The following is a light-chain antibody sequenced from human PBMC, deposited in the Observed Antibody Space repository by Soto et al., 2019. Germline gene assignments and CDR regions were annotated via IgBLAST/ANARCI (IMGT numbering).Light chain of an antibody. CDR1: QSINTW. Sequence: DIQMTQSPSTLSASVGDRVTITCRASQSINTWLTWSQQKPGKAPKLLIYDASTLESGVPSRFSGSGSGTRFTLTISSLQPDDFATYYCQQYNSYTRTFGQGTKVEIK. J-gene: IGKJ1*01. CDR2: DAS. CDR3: QQYNSYTRT. V-gene: IGKV1-5*01.